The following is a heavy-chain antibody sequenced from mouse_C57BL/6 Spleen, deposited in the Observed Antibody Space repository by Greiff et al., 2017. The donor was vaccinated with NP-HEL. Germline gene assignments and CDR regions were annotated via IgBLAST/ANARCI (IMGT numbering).Heavy chain of an antibody. CDR1: GYTFTDYN. CDR2: INPNNGGT. V-gene: IGHV1-22*01. CDR3: ARGRYYGSSGYFDY. D-gene: IGHD1-1*01. J-gene: IGHJ2*01. Sequence: VQLKQSGPELVKPGASVKMSCKASGYTFTDYNMHWVKQSHGKSLEWIGYINPNNGGTSYNQKFKGKATLTVNKSSSTAYMELRSLTSEDSAVYYCARGRYYGSSGYFDYWGQGTTLTVSS.